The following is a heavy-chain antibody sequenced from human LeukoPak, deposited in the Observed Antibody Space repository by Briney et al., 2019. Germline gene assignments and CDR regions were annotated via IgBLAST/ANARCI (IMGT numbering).Heavy chain of an antibody. V-gene: IGHV3-48*02. CDR2: ISSSSTTI. CDR3: ARDHYSRNDH. CDR1: GFTFISYS. D-gene: IGHD6-13*01. Sequence: GGSLRLSCAASGFTFISYSMTWVRQAPGKGLEWVSYISSSSTTIYYAGSVKGRFTISRDNAKKSVYLQMNSLRDEDTAVYYCARDHYSRNDHWGQGTLVTVSS. J-gene: IGHJ4*02.